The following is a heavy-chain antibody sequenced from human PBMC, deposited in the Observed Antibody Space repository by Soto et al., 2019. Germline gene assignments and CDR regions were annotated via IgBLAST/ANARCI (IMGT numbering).Heavy chain of an antibody. CDR1: GGSISSGSYY. V-gene: IGHV4-39*01. CDR3: ARLLYDYIWGSYLRPGPS. Sequence: PSETLSLTCTVSGGSISSGSYYWGWIRQPPGKGLEWIGSIYYSGSTYYNPSLKSRVTISVDTSKNQSSLKLSSVTAADTAVYNFARLLYDYIWGSYLRPGPSWGQGTLVTVSS. CDR2: IYYSGST. D-gene: IGHD3-16*02. J-gene: IGHJ4*02.